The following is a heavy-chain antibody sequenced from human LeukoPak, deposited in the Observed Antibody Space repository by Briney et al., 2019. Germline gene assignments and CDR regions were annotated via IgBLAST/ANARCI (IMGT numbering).Heavy chain of an antibody. J-gene: IGHJ6*02. V-gene: IGHV4-59*01. CDR1: GGSISSYY. Sequence: SETLSLTCTVSGGSISSYYWSWIRQPPGKGLEWIGYIYYSGSTNYNPSLKSRVTISVDTSKNQFSLKLSSVTAADTAVYYCARDRVVVVPAAYYYGMDVWGQGTTVTVSS. CDR3: ARDRVVVVPAAYYYGMDV. CDR2: IYYSGST. D-gene: IGHD2-2*01.